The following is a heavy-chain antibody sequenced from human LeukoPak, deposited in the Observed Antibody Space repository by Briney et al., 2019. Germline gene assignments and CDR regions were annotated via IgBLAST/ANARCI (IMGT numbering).Heavy chain of an antibody. V-gene: IGHV1-18*01. CDR1: GYTFASYG. Sequence: ASVKVSCKASGYTFASYGINWVRQAPGQGLEWMGWISAYNGNTHYAQKVQGRVTMTTDTSTNTAYMDLRSLRSDDTAVYYCARSGSVNTIFGVVQTLDYRGQGTLVTVSS. CDR3: ARSGSVNTIFGVVQTLDY. CDR2: ISAYNGNT. J-gene: IGHJ4*02. D-gene: IGHD3-3*01.